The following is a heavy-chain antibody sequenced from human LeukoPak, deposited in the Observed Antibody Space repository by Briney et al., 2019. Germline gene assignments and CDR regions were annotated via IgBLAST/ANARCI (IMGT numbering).Heavy chain of an antibody. V-gene: IGHV1-2*04. Sequence: ASVKVSCKASGYTFTSYYMHWVRQAPGQGLEWMGWINPNSGGTNYAQKFQGWVTMTRDTSISTAYMELSRLRSDDTAVYYCARDGIYCSSTGCPGDGWFDPWGQGTLVTVSS. CDR1: GYTFTSYY. CDR2: INPNSGGT. D-gene: IGHD2-2*01. J-gene: IGHJ5*02. CDR3: ARDGIYCSSTGCPGDGWFDP.